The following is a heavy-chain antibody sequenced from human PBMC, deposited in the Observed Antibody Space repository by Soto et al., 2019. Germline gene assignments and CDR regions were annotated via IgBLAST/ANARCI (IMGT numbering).Heavy chain of an antibody. V-gene: IGHV3-33*01. J-gene: IGHJ3*02. Sequence: GGSLRLSCAASGFTFSSYGMHWVRQAPGKGLEWVAVIWYDGSNKYYADSVKGRFTISRDNSKNTLYLQMNSLRAEDTAVYYCARESNYDYAFDIWGQGTMVTVS. CDR1: GFTFSSYG. D-gene: IGHD3-3*01. CDR2: IWYDGSNK. CDR3: ARESNYDYAFDI.